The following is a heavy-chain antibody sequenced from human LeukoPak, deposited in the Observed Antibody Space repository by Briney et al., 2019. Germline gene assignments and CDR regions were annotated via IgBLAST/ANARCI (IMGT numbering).Heavy chain of an antibody. Sequence: GASVKVSCRASGYTFTTYGINWVRQAPGQGLEWMGWIKTYNGDTNSAQNLQDRIIMTTDTSTGTAYMELRSLRSGDTAVYYCARDGGQQWLTNYYSYGMDVWGQGTTVTVSS. CDR3: ARDGGQQWLTNYYSYGMDV. J-gene: IGHJ6*02. CDR1: GYTFTTYG. D-gene: IGHD6-19*01. CDR2: IKTYNGDT. V-gene: IGHV1-18*01.